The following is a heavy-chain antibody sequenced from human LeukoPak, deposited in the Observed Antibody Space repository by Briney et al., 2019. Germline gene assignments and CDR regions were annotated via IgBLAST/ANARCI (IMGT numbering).Heavy chain of an antibody. CDR2: IRYDGSRK. D-gene: IGHD4/OR15-4a*01. CDR3: AKVSLNMVNDAFDI. Sequence: GGSLRLSCAASGFSFSSYGMHWVRQTPGKGLEWVAFIRYDGSRKYYADSVKGRFTISRDNSKNTLYLQMNSLRAEDTAMYYCAKVSLNMVNDAFDIWGQGTMVSVSS. J-gene: IGHJ3*02. V-gene: IGHV3-30*02. CDR1: GFSFSSYG.